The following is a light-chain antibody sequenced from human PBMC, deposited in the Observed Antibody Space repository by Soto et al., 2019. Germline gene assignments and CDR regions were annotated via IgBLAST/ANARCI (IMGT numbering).Light chain of an antibody. V-gene: IGKV3-15*01. CDR2: GAA. CDR1: QSVFSS. Sequence: EIVMTQSPATLSVSPGERATLSCRASQSVFSSLAWFQQKPGQAPRLLIYGAATRATGIPARFSGSGSGTEFTLTISSLQSEDFATYYCQQSYSTPLTFGQGTKVEIK. CDR3: QQSYSTPLT. J-gene: IGKJ1*01.